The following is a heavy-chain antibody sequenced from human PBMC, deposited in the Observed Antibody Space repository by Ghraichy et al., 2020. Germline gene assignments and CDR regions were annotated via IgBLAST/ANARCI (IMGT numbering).Heavy chain of an antibody. V-gene: IGHV3-21*01. Sequence: GESLNISCAASGFTFSSYSMNWVRQAPGKGLEWVSSISSSSSYIYYADSVKGRFTISRDNAKNSLYLQMNSLRAEDTAVYYCARGYITGINWFDPWGQGTLVTVSS. D-gene: IGHD1-20*01. J-gene: IGHJ5*02. CDR2: ISSSSSYI. CDR3: ARGYITGINWFDP. CDR1: GFTFSSYS.